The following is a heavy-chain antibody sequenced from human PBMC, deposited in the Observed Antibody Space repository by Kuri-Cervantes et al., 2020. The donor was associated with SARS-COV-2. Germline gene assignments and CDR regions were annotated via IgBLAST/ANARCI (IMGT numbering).Heavy chain of an antibody. CDR1: GYSFTSYC. D-gene: IGHD1-26*01. J-gene: IGHJ2*01. V-gene: IGHV5-51*01. CDR2: IYPGDSDT. Sequence: GGSLRLSCKGSGYSFTSYCIGWVRQMPGKGLEWMGIIYPGDSDTRYSPSFQGQVTISADKSISTAYLQWSSLKASDTAMYYCARAIGEPGYFDLWGRGTLVTVSS. CDR3: ARAIGEPGYFDL.